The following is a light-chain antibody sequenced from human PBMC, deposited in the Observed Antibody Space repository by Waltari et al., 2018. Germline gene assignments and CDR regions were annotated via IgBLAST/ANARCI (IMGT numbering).Light chain of an antibody. CDR2: DVT. CDR3: ISYTSGSTYV. J-gene: IGLJ1*01. Sequence: QSALTQPASVSGSPGQSITVSCTETSSDVGGFNYVSWYQQHSGTAPKLMIYDVTQRPSGVSDRFSGSKSGNTASLTISGLQAEDEADYYCISYTSGSTYVFGSGTKVTVL. CDR1: SSDVGGFNY. V-gene: IGLV2-14*01.